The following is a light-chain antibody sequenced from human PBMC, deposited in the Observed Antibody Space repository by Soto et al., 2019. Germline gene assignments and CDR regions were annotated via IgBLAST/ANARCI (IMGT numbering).Light chain of an antibody. Sequence: EIVWTQSPGTLSLSPGERATLSCRASQSVSSSYLAWYQQKPGQAPRLLIYDVSNRATGIPAGFSGSGSGTDFTLTISSLEPEDFAVYYCQQRSNWPRTFGQGTKVDIK. CDR1: QSVSSSY. CDR3: QQRSNWPRT. V-gene: IGKV3D-20*02. CDR2: DVS. J-gene: IGKJ1*01.